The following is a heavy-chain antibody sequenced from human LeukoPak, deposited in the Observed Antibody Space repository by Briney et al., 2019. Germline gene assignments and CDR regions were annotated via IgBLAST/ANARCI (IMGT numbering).Heavy chain of an antibody. CDR1: GDSVSSKNGA. J-gene: IGHJ4*02. CDR2: TYYKSKWYN. V-gene: IGHV6-1*01. Sequence: SQTLSLTCAVSGDSVSSKNGAWNWIRQSPSRGLEWLGRTYYKSKWYNDYAESMEGRMTISQDTSKNQYSLHLNSVTPDDTAVYYCARDLGTTGWHTFDYWGQGTLVTVSS. D-gene: IGHD6-19*01. CDR3: ARDLGTTGWHTFDY.